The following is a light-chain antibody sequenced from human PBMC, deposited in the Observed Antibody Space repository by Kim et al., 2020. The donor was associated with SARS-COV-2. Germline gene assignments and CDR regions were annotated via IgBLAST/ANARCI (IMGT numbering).Light chain of an antibody. CDR2: GAS. CDR1: QSVKNN. Sequence: IVMTQSPAPLSVSPGERVTLSCRASQSVKNNLAWYQQRPGQAPRLLIYGASTRATDISARFSGSGSGTEFTLTIRSLQSEDLAVYYCQQYNDWSLLTFGGGTKVDIK. CDR3: QQYNDWSLLT. J-gene: IGKJ4*01. V-gene: IGKV3-15*01.